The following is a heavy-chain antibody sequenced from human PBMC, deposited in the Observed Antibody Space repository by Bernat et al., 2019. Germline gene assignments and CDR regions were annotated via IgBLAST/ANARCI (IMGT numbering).Heavy chain of an antibody. CDR3: ARALTRAGQSIAARAVRSCSGMDG. CDR1: GGSISSGSYY. Sequence: QVQLQESGPGLVKPSQTLSLTCTVSGGSISSGSYYWSWIRQPAGKGLEWIGRIYTSGSTNYNPSLKSRVTISVDTSKNQFSLKLSSVTAADTAVYYCARALTRAGQSIAARAVRSCSGMDGWGQGTTVTVSS. D-gene: IGHD6-6*01. V-gene: IGHV4-61*02. CDR2: IYTSGST. J-gene: IGHJ6*02.